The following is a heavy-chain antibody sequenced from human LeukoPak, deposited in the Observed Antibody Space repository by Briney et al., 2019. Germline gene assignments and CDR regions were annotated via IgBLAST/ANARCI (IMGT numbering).Heavy chain of an antibody. CDR3: ARMGWCSPGYGDSEVDY. D-gene: IGHD4-17*01. CDR2: IIPIFGTA. J-gene: IGHJ4*02. Sequence: ASVKVSCKASGGTFSSYAISWVRQAPGQGLEWMGGIIPIFGTANYAQKFQGRVTITADESTSTAYMELSSLRSEDTAVYYCARMGWCSPGYGDSEVDYWGQGTLVTVSS. V-gene: IGHV1-69*13. CDR1: GGTFSSYA.